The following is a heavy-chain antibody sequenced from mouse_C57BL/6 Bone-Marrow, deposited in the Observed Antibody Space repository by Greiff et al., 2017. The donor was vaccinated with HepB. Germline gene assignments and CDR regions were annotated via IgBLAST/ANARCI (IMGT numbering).Heavy chain of an antibody. CDR2: ISSGSSTI. CDR3: GGSPSYAMDY. V-gene: IGHV5-17*01. CDR1: GFTFSDYG. J-gene: IGHJ4*01. Sequence: EVMLVESGGGLVKPGGSLKLSCAASGFTFSDYGMHWVRQAPEKGLEWVAYISSGSSTIYYADTVKGRFTISRDNAKNTLFLQMTSLRSEDTAMYYCGGSPSYAMDYWGQGTAVTVSS.